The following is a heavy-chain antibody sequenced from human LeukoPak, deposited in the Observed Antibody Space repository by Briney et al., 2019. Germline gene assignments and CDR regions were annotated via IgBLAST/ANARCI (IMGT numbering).Heavy chain of an antibody. CDR3: SAQPEALAGGLHY. CDR1: GFTFSSHS. D-gene: IGHD6-19*01. V-gene: IGHV3-23*01. J-gene: IGHJ4*02. Sequence: GGSLRLSWAVSGFTFSSHSMTWVRQAPGTGLDWVSTIRPSGGSTFYADSVKGRFAVSRDNSRNTLYLQMNTLRAEDTAVYYCSAQPEALAGGLHYWGQGALVTVSS. CDR2: IRPSGGST.